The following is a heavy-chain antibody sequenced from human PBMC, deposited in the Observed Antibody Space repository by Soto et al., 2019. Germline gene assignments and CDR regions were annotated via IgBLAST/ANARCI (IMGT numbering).Heavy chain of an antibody. CDR1: GFTFSSYG. CDR2: ISYDGSNK. Sequence: VGSLRLSCAASGFTFSSYGMHWVRQAPGKGLEWVAVISYDGSNKYYADSVKGRFTISKDNSKNTLYLQMNSLRAEDTAVYYCAKERRITIFGVVILSGDNWFDPWGQGTLVTVSS. J-gene: IGHJ5*02. D-gene: IGHD3-3*01. V-gene: IGHV3-30*18. CDR3: AKERRITIFGVVILSGDNWFDP.